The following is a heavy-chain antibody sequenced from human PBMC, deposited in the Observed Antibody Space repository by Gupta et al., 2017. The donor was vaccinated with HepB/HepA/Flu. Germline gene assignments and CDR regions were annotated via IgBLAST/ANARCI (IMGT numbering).Heavy chain of an antibody. J-gene: IGHJ5*02. V-gene: IGHV3-33*01. D-gene: IGHD1-26*01. CDR2: IWNDGTTK. CDR1: GFSFSNYG. CDR3: ARDAREGTVIMWFDP. Sequence: QVQLVESGGGVVQPGRSLRLSCAASGFSFSNYGMHWVRQAPGKGLEWVAVIWNDGTTKYYADSMKGRFTISRDNSKNTLYLQINSLGAEDTAMYYCARDAREGTVIMWFDPWGQGTLVTVSS.